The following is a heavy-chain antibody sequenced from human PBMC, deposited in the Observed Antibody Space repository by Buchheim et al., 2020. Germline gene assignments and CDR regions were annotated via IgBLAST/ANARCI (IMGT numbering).Heavy chain of an antibody. CDR3: ARGPGHPYWSP. CDR2: INHSGST. Sequence: QVQLQQWGAGLLKPSETLSLTCAVYGGSFSGYYWSWIRQPPGKGLEWIGEINHSGSTNYNPSLKSRVTISIDMSTNKFSLKLSSVTAADTAVYYCARGPGHPYWSPWGQGTL. D-gene: IGHD1-1*01. CDR1: GGSFSGYY. V-gene: IGHV4-34*01. J-gene: IGHJ5*02.